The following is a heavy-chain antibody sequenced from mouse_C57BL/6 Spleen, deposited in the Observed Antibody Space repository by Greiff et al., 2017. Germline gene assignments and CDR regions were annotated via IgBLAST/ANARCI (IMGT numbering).Heavy chain of an antibody. CDR3: TTWKTAQATLGYFDY. CDR1: GFNIKDDY. CDR2: IDPENGDT. V-gene: IGHV14-4*01. Sequence: EVQLQQSGAELVRPGASVKLSCTASGFNIKDDYMHWVKQRPEQGLEWIGWIDPENGDTEYASKFQGKATITADTSSNTAYLQLSSLTSEDTAVYYCTTWKTAQATLGYFDYWGQGTTLTVSS. J-gene: IGHJ2*01. D-gene: IGHD3-2*02.